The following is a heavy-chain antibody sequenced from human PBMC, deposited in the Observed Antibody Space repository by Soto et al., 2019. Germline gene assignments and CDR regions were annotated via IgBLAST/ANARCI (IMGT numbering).Heavy chain of an antibody. CDR1: GGSFSGYY. CDR3: ARVLRDSSGYHLPYYYYGMDV. V-gene: IGHV4-34*01. D-gene: IGHD3-22*01. CDR2: TNHSGST. Sequence: SETLSLTCAVYGGSFSGYYWSWIRQPPGKGLEWIGETNHSGSTNYNPSLKSRVTISVDTSKNQFSLKLSSVTAADTAVYYCARVLRDSSGYHLPYYYYGMDVWGQGTTVTVSS. J-gene: IGHJ6*02.